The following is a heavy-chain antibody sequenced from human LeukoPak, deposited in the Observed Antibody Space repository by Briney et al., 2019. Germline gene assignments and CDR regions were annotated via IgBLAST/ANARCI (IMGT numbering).Heavy chain of an antibody. J-gene: IGHJ5*02. CDR2: ISAGGGST. CDR3: AKSPRSAADNWFDP. D-gene: IGHD6-13*01. CDR1: GFTLSTYA. Sequence: GGSLRLSCADSGFTLSTYAMNWVRQAPGKGLEWVSGISAGGGSTYYADSVKGRFTISRDNSKNTLYLQMNSLTVEDTAVYHCAKSPRSAADNWFDPWGQGTLVTVSS. V-gene: IGHV3-23*01.